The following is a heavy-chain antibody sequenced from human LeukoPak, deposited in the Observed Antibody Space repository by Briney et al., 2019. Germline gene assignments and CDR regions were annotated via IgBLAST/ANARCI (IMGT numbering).Heavy chain of an antibody. J-gene: IGHJ4*02. Sequence: PSETLSLTCAVSGYSISSGYYWGWIRQPPGQGLEWIANMYHSGSTYYNPSLKSRVTISVDTSKNQFSLKLSSVTAADTAVYYCARDPRGAVAGFDYWGQGTLVTVSS. D-gene: IGHD6-19*01. V-gene: IGHV4-38-2*02. CDR1: GYSISSGYY. CDR2: MYHSGST. CDR3: ARDPRGAVAGFDY.